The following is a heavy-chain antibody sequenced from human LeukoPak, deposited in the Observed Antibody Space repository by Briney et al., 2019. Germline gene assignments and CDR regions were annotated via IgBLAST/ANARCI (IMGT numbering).Heavy chain of an antibody. J-gene: IGHJ4*02. V-gene: IGHV1-18*01. D-gene: IGHD3-22*01. Sequence: GASVKVSCTASGYTFTSYGISWVRQAPGQGLEWMGWISAYNGNTNYAQKLQGRVTMTTDTSTSTAYMELRSLRSDDTAVYYCARERLYDSSGYFAPYYFDYWGQGTLVTVSS. CDR2: ISAYNGNT. CDR3: ARERLYDSSGYFAPYYFDY. CDR1: GYTFTSYG.